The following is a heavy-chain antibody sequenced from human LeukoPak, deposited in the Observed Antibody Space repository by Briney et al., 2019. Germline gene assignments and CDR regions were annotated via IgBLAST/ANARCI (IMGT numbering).Heavy chain of an antibody. D-gene: IGHD3-22*01. Sequence: TLRVYSAAPGFTFSSYVMHVIRKTPGKLLQWVAFIRYVVSNKYYADSVKGRFTISRDNSKNTLYLQMNSLRAEDTAVYYCAKDVYYYDSSGSRGYFDYWGQGTLVTVSS. J-gene: IGHJ4*02. CDR1: GFTFSSYV. CDR3: AKDVYYYDSSGSRGYFDY. V-gene: IGHV3-30*02. CDR2: IRYVVSNK.